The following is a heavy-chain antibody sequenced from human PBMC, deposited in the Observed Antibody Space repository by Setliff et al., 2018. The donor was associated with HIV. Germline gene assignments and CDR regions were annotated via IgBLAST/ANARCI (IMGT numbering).Heavy chain of an antibody. Sequence: GASVKVSCKTSGYTFNSYAISWVRQAPGQGLEWMGWISAYNGNRNYAKKSQGRVTVTKDSSTSIAYMELRNLRSDDTAVYYCASHPPWLDRAEYFQHWGQGTLVTVSS. CDR3: ASHPPWLDRAEYFQH. J-gene: IGHJ1*01. CDR2: ISAYNGNR. D-gene: IGHD6-19*01. CDR1: GYTFNSYA. V-gene: IGHV1-18*01.